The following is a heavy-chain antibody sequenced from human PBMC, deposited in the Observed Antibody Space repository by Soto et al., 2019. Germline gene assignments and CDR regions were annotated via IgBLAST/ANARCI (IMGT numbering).Heavy chain of an antibody. J-gene: IGHJ4*02. CDR3: ARAPGGYNTGWSDY. D-gene: IGHD6-19*01. V-gene: IGHV3-23*01. CDR2: ISGSGGAT. Sequence: GGSLRLSCAASGFTFTSFAVSWVRQAPGKGLEWVSAISGSGGATYYADSVKGRFTISRDFSKNTLYLHMDSLRAEDTAVYYCARAPGGYNTGWSDYWGQGTLVTVSS. CDR1: GFTFTSFA.